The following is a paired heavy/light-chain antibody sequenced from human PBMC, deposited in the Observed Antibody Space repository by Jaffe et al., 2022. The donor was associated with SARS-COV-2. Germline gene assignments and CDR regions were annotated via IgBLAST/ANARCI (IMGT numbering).Light chain of an antibody. J-gene: IGLJ2*01. CDR2: KDS. CDR3: QSADISSTYVV. Sequence: SYELTQPPSVSVSPGQTARITCSADALGKQYAYWYQQKPGQAPVLVIYKDSERPSGIPERFSGSSSGTTVTLTISGVQAEDDADYYCQSADISSTYVVFGGGTKLTVL. CDR1: ALGKQY. V-gene: IGLV3-25*03.
Heavy chain of an antibody. CDR3: ARWGLAADGMAV. Sequence: QVQLQQWGAGLLKPSETLSLTCAVYGGSFTGYYWSWIRQPPGKGLEWIGEINDTGSTNYYPSLKSRVTISVDTSKNQFSLKLTSVTAADTAVYYCARWGLAADGMAVWGQGTTVTVSS. D-gene: IGHD6-25*01. CDR2: INDTGST. V-gene: IGHV4-34*01. CDR1: GGSFTGYY. J-gene: IGHJ6*02.